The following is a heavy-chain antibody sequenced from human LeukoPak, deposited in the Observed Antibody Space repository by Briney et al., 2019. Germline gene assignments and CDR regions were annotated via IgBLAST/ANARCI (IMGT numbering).Heavy chain of an antibody. D-gene: IGHD2-2*01. CDR1: GGSISSSSFF. J-gene: IGHJ4*02. CDR2: VSYSGTT. CDR3: AKLTCSSTFCPLDY. V-gene: IGHV4-39*01. Sequence: SETLSLTCTVSGGSISSSSFFWAWIRQPPGKGLEWIGTVSYSGTTYYSPSLKGRVTISVDPSKNQFSLRLTSVTAADTALYYCAKLTCSSTFCPLDYWGQGTLVTVSS.